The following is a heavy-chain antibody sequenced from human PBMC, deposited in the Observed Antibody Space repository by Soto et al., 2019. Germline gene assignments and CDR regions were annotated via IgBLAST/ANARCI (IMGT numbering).Heavy chain of an antibody. V-gene: IGHV3-30-3*01. CDR2: ISYDGGYK. D-gene: IGHD3-3*01. Sequence: GGSLRLSCAASGFTFSSYAMHWVRQAPGKGLEWVAVISYDGGYKYYADSVKGRFTISRDNSKNTLYLQMNSLRTEDTAVYYCAGALDFWSAYFDYWGQGSLVTVSS. CDR3: AGALDFWSAYFDY. CDR1: GFTFSSYA. J-gene: IGHJ4*02.